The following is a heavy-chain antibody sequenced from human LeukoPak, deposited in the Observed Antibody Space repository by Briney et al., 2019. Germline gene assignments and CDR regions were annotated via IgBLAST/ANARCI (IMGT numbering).Heavy chain of an antibody. CDR2: ISPSGGIT. J-gene: IGHJ6*03. CDR3: TRQLGELLSGTLFYYYLDV. V-gene: IGHV3-23*01. Sequence: GALRLSCAASGFTFSSHGMNWVRQAPGKGLEWVSGISPSGGITYYTDSVKGRFTISRDNSKNTVSLQMNSLKTEDTAVYYCTRQLGELLSGTLFYYYLDVWGKGTTVTVSS. D-gene: IGHD3-10*01. CDR1: GFTFSSHG.